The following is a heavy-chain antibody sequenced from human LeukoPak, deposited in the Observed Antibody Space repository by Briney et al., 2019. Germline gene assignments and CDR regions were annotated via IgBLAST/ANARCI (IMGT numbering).Heavy chain of an antibody. CDR1: GGSINFYY. V-gene: IGHV4-4*07. J-gene: IGHJ4*02. Sequence: SETLSLTCTVSGGSINFYYWSWIRQPAGKGLEWIGRIYSTGSTNYSPSLKSRVTMSVDKSKNQFSLNLSSVTAADTAVYYCAKGIADPYSFDSWGQGTLVTVSS. CDR2: IYSTGST. CDR3: AKGIADPYSFDS. D-gene: IGHD6-13*01.